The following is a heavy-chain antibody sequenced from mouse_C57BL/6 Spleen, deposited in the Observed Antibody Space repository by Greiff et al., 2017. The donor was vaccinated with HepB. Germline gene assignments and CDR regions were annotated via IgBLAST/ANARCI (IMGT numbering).Heavy chain of an antibody. J-gene: IGHJ4*01. CDR1: GYTFTSYW. CDR2: IHPSDSDT. V-gene: IGHV1-74*01. Sequence: QVQLKQPGAELVKPGASVKVSCKASGYTFTSYWMHWVKQRPGQGLEWIGRIHPSDSDTNYNQKFKGKATLTVDKSSSTAYMQLSSLTSEDSAVYYCAISYSNYVGYYAMDYWGQGTSVTVSS. CDR3: AISYSNYVGYYAMDY. D-gene: IGHD2-5*01.